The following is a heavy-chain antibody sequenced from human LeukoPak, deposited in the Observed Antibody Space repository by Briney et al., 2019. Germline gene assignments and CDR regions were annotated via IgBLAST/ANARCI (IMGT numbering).Heavy chain of an antibody. D-gene: IGHD3-22*01. CDR1: GLSVNSGVYY. CDR3: ARVYDSSGYAFDY. Sequence: SETLTLTCTVSGLSVNSGVYYWRRIRQHPQKGLVSIGYINYSRSTYENSSLPSRATQTEDTHHTQFSHKQNSMPDADATWHFCARVYDSSGYAFDYWGQGTLVTVSS. V-gene: IGHV4-31*03. J-gene: IGHJ4*02. CDR2: INYSRST.